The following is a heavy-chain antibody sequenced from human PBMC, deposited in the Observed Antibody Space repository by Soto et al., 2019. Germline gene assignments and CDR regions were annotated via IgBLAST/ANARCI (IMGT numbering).Heavy chain of an antibody. CDR1: GGTFSSYA. Sequence: QVPLVQSGAEVKKPGSSVKVSCKASGGTFSSYAISWVRQAPGQGLEWMGGIIPIFGTANYAQKFQGRVTITADESTSTAYMELSSLRSEDTAVYYCARRRSIYDSSGYYYYFDYWGQGTLVTVSS. CDR2: IIPIFGTA. D-gene: IGHD3-22*01. CDR3: ARRRSIYDSSGYYYYFDY. V-gene: IGHV1-69*01. J-gene: IGHJ4*02.